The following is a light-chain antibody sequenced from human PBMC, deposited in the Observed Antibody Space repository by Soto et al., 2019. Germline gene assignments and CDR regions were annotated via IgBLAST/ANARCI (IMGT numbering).Light chain of an antibody. J-gene: IGKJ1*01. Sequence: DIQLTQSPSSLSASVGDRVTITCLASQGIITYLNWYQQKPGKAPNLLIYSSSTLQSGVPSRFSGSGSGTDFTLTISSLQPEDFETYYCQQSFSSRWTFGQGTKVDIK. CDR2: SSS. CDR3: QQSFSSRWT. CDR1: QGIITY. V-gene: IGKV1-39*01.